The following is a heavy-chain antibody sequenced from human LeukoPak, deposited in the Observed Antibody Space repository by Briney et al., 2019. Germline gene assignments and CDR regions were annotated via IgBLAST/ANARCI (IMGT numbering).Heavy chain of an antibody. CDR2: INPSGGGT. D-gene: IGHD3-22*01. CDR3: ARETLGHYYDSSGYLSY. V-gene: IGHV1-46*01. Sequence: ASVKVSCKASGYTFTGYYMHWVRQAPGQGLEWMGIINPSGGGTSYAQKFQGRVTMTRDMSTSTVYMELSSLRSEDTAVYYCARETLGHYYDSSGYLSYWGQGTLVTVSS. CDR1: GYTFTGYY. J-gene: IGHJ4*02.